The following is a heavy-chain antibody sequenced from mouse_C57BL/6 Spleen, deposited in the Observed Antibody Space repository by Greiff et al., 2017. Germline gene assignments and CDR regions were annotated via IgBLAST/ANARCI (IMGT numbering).Heavy chain of an antibody. CDR3: ARWDDYDVYYAMDD. D-gene: IGHD2-4*01. CDR1: GYTFTSYG. CDR2: IYPRSGNT. J-gene: IGHJ4*01. V-gene: IGHV1-81*01. Sequence: QVQLQQSGAELARPGASVKLSCKASGYTFTSYGISWVKQRPGQGLEWIGEIYPRSGNTNYNEKFKGKATLTADKSSSTAYMELRSLTSEDSAVYFCARWDDYDVYYAMDDWGQGTSVTVSS.